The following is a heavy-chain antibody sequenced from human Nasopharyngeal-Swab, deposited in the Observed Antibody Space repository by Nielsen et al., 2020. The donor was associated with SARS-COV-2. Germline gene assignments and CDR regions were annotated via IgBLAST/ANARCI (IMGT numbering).Heavy chain of an antibody. D-gene: IGHD2-2*01. V-gene: IGHV3-33*06. CDR3: AKKGIVVVPAAGGLDP. CDR1: GFTFSSYG. CDR2: IWYDGSNK. J-gene: IGHJ5*02. Sequence: GGSLRLSCAASGFTFSSYGMHWVRQAPGKGLEWVAVIWYDGSNKYYADSAKGRFTISRDNSKNTLYLQMNSLRAEDTAVYYCAKKGIVVVPAAGGLDPWGQGTLVTVSS.